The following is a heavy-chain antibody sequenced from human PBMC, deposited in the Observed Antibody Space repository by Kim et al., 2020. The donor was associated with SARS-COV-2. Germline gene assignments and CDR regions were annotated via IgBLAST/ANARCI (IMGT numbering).Heavy chain of an antibody. CDR3: AKDRTIQLWSKYYYTMDV. Sequence: GGTLRLSCSASGFTFSTYGMHWVRQAPGKGLEWVAVISYDGSNKYYADSVKGRFTISRDNSKNTLYLQMNSLRAEDTAVYYCAKDRTIQLWSKYYYTMDV. V-gene: IGHV3-30*18. D-gene: IGHD5-18*01. CDR2: ISYDGSNK. J-gene: IGHJ6*01. CDR1: GFTFSTYG.